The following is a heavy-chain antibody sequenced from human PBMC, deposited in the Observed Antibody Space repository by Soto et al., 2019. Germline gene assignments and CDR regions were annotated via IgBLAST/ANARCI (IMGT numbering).Heavy chain of an antibody. CDR1: GFTVSNSY. CDR3: ARHVGFYWYFDL. Sequence: EVQRVDSGGDLVQPGGALRLSCAASGFTVSNSYMGWVRQAPGKGLEWVSSIYIDGRTYYADSVRGRFTISTDNSEDTLYLQMNSLRVDDTAMYYCARHVGFYWYFDLWGRGTLVTVSS. J-gene: IGHJ2*01. V-gene: IGHV3-66*04. D-gene: IGHD1-26*01. CDR2: IYIDGRT.